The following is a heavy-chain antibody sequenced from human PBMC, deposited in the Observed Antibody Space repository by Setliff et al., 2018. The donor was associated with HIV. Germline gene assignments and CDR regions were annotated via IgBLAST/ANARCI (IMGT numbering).Heavy chain of an antibody. V-gene: IGHV3-7*01. D-gene: IGHD7-27*01. CDR3: TIDKSGPGDQVEY. Sequence: LRLSCAASGFTFSNYWMSWVRQGPGKGPEWVANINRDESRKSYVDSVKGRFSMSRDSAKNSLYLQMNRLRVEDSAVYYCTIDKSGPGDQVEYWGQGTQVTVS. J-gene: IGHJ4*02. CDR2: INRDESRK. CDR1: GFTFSNYW.